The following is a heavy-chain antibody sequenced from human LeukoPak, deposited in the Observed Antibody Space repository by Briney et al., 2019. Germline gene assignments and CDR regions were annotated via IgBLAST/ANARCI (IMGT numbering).Heavy chain of an antibody. CDR3: ARRGGHSSSWYGSGYFDY. D-gene: IGHD6-13*01. J-gene: IGHJ4*02. Sequence: SGGSLRLSCAASGFTFSSYSMNWVRQAPGKGLEWVSYISSSSSTIYYADSVKGRFAISRDNAKNSLYLQMNSLRAEDTAVYYCARRGGHSSSWYGSGYFDYWGQGTLVTVSS. CDR2: ISSSSSTI. CDR1: GFTFSSYS. V-gene: IGHV3-48*04.